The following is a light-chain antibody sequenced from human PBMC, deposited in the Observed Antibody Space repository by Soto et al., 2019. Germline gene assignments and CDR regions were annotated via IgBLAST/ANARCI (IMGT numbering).Light chain of an antibody. V-gene: IGKV3-20*01. CDR1: QRFSSAY. J-gene: IGKJ1*01. Sequence: EIGLTQSPGTLPLSPGERATLSSRASQRFSSAYLAWSQHKPGQPPTLLIYAASSRVTGIPDRFSGSGSGTDFTLTISRLEPEDFAVYYCQQYGSSSTWTFGQGTKVEIK. CDR3: QQYGSSSTWT. CDR2: AAS.